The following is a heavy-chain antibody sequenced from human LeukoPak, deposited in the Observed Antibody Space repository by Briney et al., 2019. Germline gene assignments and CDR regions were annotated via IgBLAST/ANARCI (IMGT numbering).Heavy chain of an antibody. Sequence: SVKVSFKASGFTFTSSAVQWVRQACGQGLEWIGWIVVGSGNTNYAQKFQERVTINRDMSTSTAYMELSSLRSEDTAVYYCATDDVTTGTKTALGYWGQGTLVTVSS. J-gene: IGHJ4*02. V-gene: IGHV1-58*01. CDR1: GFTFTSSA. CDR2: IVVGSGNT. D-gene: IGHD1-1*01. CDR3: ATDDVTTGTKTALGY.